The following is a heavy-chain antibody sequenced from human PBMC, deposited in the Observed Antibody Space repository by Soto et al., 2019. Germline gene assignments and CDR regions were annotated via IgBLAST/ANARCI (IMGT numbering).Heavy chain of an antibody. CDR3: ARDWVGGSWYFDR. CDR1: GGSFSSYA. D-gene: IGHD3-16*01. V-gene: IGHV1-69*06. Sequence: QVQLVQSGAEVKKPGSSVKVSCESSGGSFSSYAISWVRQAPGQGLEWMGGIIPVYVATNSAQKFQGRVAITADKSTTTVYLELSGLTSQDTAVYYCARDWVGGSWYFDRWGRGTLVTVSS. J-gene: IGHJ2*01. CDR2: IIPVYVAT.